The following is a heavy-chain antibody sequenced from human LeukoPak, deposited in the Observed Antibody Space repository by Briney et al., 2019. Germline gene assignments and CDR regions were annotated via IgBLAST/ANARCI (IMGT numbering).Heavy chain of an antibody. CDR3: ARGTPYYDFLFDY. CDR2: ISSSSTI. Sequence: PGGSLRLSCAASGFTFSSYSMNWVRQAPGKGLGWVSYISSSSTIYYADSVKGRFTISRDNAKNSLYLQMNSLRAEDTAVYYCARGTPYYDFLFDYWGQGTLVTVSS. J-gene: IGHJ4*02. D-gene: IGHD3-3*01. CDR1: GFTFSSYS. V-gene: IGHV3-48*04.